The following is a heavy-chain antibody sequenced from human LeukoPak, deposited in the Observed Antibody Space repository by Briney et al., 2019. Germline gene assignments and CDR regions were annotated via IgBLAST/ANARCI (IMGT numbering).Heavy chain of an antibody. CDR3: ARGTGYSSPFDY. Sequence: ASVKVSCKASGYTFTGYYMHWVRQAPGQGLQWMGWINPNSGGTNYAQKFQGRVTMTRDTSISTAYMELSRLRSDDTAVYYCARGTGYSSPFDYLGQGTLVTVSS. CDR1: GYTFTGYY. D-gene: IGHD6-13*01. J-gene: IGHJ4*02. CDR2: INPNSGGT. V-gene: IGHV1-2*02.